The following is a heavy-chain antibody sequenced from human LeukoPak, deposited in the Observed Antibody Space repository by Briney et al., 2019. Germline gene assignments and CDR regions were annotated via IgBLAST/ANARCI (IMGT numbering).Heavy chain of an antibody. V-gene: IGHV3-7*01. D-gene: IGHD3-10*01. CDR2: IKEDASEK. Sequence: GGSLRLSCVASGFTLSNYWMSWVRQAPGKGLEGVANIKEDASEKYYVGSVKGRFTISRDNAKNSLYLHMDSLTAEDTAIYYCARDWVAGVPFDAFDIWGQGTMVSVSS. CDR3: ARDWVAGVPFDAFDI. J-gene: IGHJ3*02. CDR1: GFTLSNYW.